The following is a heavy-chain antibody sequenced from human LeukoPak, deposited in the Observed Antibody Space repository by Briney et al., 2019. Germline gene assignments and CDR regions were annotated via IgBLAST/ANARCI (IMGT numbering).Heavy chain of an antibody. CDR3: AKDTLYYHILTGFDY. D-gene: IGHD3-9*01. CDR2: IWVNGGSK. V-gene: IGHV3-23*01. J-gene: IGHJ4*01. CDR1: GFTFSNYA. Sequence: PGGSLRLSCAASGFTFSNYALSWVRQAPGKGLEWVSIIWVNGGSKYYADSVEGRFTISRDISKNPLYLKMNSLGAEDTVLYYWAKDTLYYHILTGFDYWGQGARVTVSS.